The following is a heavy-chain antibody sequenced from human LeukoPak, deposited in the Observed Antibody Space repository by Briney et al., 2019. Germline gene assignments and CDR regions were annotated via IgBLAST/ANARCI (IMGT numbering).Heavy chain of an antibody. CDR3: ARDFSSGYWAPDAFDI. V-gene: IGHV3-21*01. CDR2: ISSSSYYI. CDR1: GFTFSSYS. Sequence: GGSLRLSCAASGFTFSSYSMIWVRQAPGKGLEWVSSISSSSYYIYYADSMKGRFTISRDNAKNSLYLQMNSLRAEDTAVYYCARDFSSGYWAPDAFDIWGQGTMVTVSS. J-gene: IGHJ3*02. D-gene: IGHD3-22*01.